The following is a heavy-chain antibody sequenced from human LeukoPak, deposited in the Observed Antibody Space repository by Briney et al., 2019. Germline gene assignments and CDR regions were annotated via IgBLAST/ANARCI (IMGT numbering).Heavy chain of an antibody. D-gene: IGHD6-13*01. J-gene: IGHJ4*02. V-gene: IGHV4-61*02. CDR1: GGSISSGSYY. CDR2: IYTSGSTSGST. CDR3: ARALTSAAGLFFDY. Sequence: PSQTLSLTCTVSGGSISSGSYYWSWIRQPAGKGLEWIGRIYTSGSTSGSTNYNPFLKSRVTMSVDTSENQFSLKLSSVTAADTAVYYCARALTSAAGLFFDYWGQGTPVTVSS.